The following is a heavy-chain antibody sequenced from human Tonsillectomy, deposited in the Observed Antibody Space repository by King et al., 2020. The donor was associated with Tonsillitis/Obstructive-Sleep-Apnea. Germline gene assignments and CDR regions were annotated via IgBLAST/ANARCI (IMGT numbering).Heavy chain of an antibody. CDR2: INRSGST. Sequence: VQLQQWGAGLLKPSETLSLTCAVYGGSFSGYYWSWIRQPPGKGLEWIGEINRSGSTSYNPSLKSRVTISVDTSKNQFSLNLSSVTAADTAVYYCARGRELAARREFDPWGQGTLVTVSS. CDR3: ARGRELAARREFDP. J-gene: IGHJ5*02. V-gene: IGHV4-34*01. CDR1: GGSFSGYY. D-gene: IGHD6-6*01.